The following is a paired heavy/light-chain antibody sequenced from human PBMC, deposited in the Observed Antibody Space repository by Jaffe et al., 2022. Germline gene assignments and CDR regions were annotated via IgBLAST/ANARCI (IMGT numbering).Heavy chain of an antibody. CDR3: TRDPYGDPGDF. D-gene: IGHD4-17*01. V-gene: IGHV1-69*18. J-gene: IGHJ4*02. CDR2: IIPFFGTP. Sequence: QVQLIQSGADVKRPGSSVKVSCKVSGAAFSNYAITWVRQAPGQGLECMGKIIPFFGTPDYAQKFQGRVTISADESTNTAYMELRSLTSEDTAIYYCTRDPYGDPGDFWGRGTLVTVSS. CDR1: GAAFSNYA.
Light chain of an antibody. CDR1: QSVRNF. V-gene: IGKV3-11*01. Sequence: EIVLTQSPVTLSLSPGTRATLSCRASQSVRNFLVWYQHKPGQAPRLLIYDASTRATDIPVRFSGSGSGTDFTLTISSLEPEDFAVYYCQQRSNWPFTFGPGTRVDIK. CDR2: DAS. CDR3: QQRSNWPFT. J-gene: IGKJ3*01.